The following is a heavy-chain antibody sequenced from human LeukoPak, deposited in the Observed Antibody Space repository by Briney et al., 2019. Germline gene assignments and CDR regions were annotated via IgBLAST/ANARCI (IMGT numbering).Heavy chain of an antibody. J-gene: IGHJ4*02. CDR2: IKQDGSEK. D-gene: IGHD1-26*01. V-gene: IGHV3-7*01. Sequence: PGGSLRLSCAASGFTFSSYWMSWVRQAPGKGLEWEANIKQDGSEKYYVDSVKGRFTISRDNAKNSLYLQMNSLRAEDTAVYYCARSEYSGSYLSYLFDYWGQGTLVTVSS. CDR3: ARSEYSGSYLSYLFDY. CDR1: GFTFSSYW.